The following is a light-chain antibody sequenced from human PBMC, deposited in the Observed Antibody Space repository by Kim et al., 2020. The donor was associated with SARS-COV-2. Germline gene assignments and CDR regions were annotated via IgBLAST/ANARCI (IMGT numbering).Light chain of an antibody. CDR3: QERANWPLT. CDR2: DAS. J-gene: IGKJ4*01. CDR1: RSVGSY. Sequence: LSPGERATLSCRTSRSVGSYLAWYQQKPGQAPRLLIYDASNRATGIPARFSGSGSGTDFTLTISSLEPEDFAIYYCQERANWPLTFGGGTKVDIK. V-gene: IGKV3-11*01.